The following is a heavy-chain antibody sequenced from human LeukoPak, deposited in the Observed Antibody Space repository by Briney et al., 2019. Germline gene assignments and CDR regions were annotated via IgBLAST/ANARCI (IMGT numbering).Heavy chain of an antibody. CDR3: ARVPFYDFWSGPGYFDY. D-gene: IGHD3-3*01. Sequence: GGSLRLSCAASGFTVCSNYMSWVRQAPGKGLELVSVIHSGGGTYYADSGKGRFTISRDISENTLYLQMNSLRAEDTAVYYCARVPFYDFWSGPGYFDYWGQGTLVTVSS. V-gene: IGHV3-66*01. J-gene: IGHJ4*02. CDR1: GFTVCSNY. CDR2: IHSGGGT.